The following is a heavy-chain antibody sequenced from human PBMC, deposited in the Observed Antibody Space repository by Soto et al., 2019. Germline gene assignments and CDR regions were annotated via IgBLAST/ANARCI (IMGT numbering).Heavy chain of an antibody. CDR1: GYSFTNFW. CDR2: IYPGDSDT. Sequence: GESLKISCNASGYSFTNFWIGWVRQIPGKGLEWMGTIYPGDSDTRYSPSFQGQVTFSVDKSINTAYLHWTSLKASDTAMYYCAIQHPLDSSAWYNWGQGTLVTVSS. V-gene: IGHV5-51*01. CDR3: AIQHPLDSSAWYN. J-gene: IGHJ4*02. D-gene: IGHD6-19*01.